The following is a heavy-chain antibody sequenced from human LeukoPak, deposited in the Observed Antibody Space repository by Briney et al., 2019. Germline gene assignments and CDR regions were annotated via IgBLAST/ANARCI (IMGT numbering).Heavy chain of an antibody. J-gene: IGHJ4*02. Sequence: GGSLRLSCAASGFTFSTYSMTWVRQTPGKWLEWVSYIGPRSSVVYYADSVRGRFTISRDDAKNSLYLRMNSLRDVDTAVCYCARDYSYAYFDWGQGTLVTVSS. V-gene: IGHV3-48*02. CDR1: GFTFSTYS. CDR2: IGPRSSVV. CDR3: ARDYSYAYFD. D-gene: IGHD5-18*01.